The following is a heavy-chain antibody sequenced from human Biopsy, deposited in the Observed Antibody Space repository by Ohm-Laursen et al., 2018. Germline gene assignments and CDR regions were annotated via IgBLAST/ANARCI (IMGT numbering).Heavy chain of an antibody. CDR3: ARAVDYYDPYYYYGLDV. CDR2: INHRGST. V-gene: IGHV4-34*01. D-gene: IGHD3-16*01. Sequence: GTLSLTCAVYGGSFSGYYWSWIRQPPGKGLEWIGEINHRGSTNYNPSLKSRVTISVDTSKNQLSLKLRSVTAADTAVYYCARAVDYYDPYYYYGLDVWGQGTTVTVSS. CDR1: GGSFSGYY. J-gene: IGHJ6*02.